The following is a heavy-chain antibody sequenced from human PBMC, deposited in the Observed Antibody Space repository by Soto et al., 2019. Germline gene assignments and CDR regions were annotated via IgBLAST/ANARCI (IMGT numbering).Heavy chain of an antibody. CDR3: VKNRYNFWSTQNDAFDI. V-gene: IGHV3-23*01. D-gene: IGHD3-3*01. CDR2: VSDSGEKT. CDR1: GFPFSTYA. Sequence: EVQVLESGGGLVHPGGSLRLSCAASGFPFSTYAMSWVRQAPGKGLEWVSGVSDSGEKTYYADSVKGRFTISRDNSKNTLFLQMNSLRVEDTAVYYCVKNRYNFWSTQNDAFDIWGQGTMVTVSS. J-gene: IGHJ3*02.